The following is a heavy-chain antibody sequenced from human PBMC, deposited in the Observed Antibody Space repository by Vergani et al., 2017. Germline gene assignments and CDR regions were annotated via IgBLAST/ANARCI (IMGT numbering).Heavy chain of an antibody. J-gene: IGHJ4*02. CDR2: IYYSGST. CDR3: ARGKRGVPFDY. V-gene: IGHV4-61*01. D-gene: IGHD3-10*01. CDR1: GGSVSSGSYY. Sequence: QVQLQESGPGLVKPSETLSLTCTVSGGSVSSGSYYWSWIRQPPGKGLEWIGYIYYSGSTNYNPSLKSRVTISVDTSKNQFSLKLSSVTAADTAVYYCARGKRGVPFDYGGQGTLVTVAS.